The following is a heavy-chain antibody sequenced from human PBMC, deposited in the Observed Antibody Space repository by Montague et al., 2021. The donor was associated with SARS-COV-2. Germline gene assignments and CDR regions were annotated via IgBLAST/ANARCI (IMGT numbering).Heavy chain of an antibody. CDR2: IFFSGVT. V-gene: IGHV4-31*03. D-gene: IGHD3-9*01. CDR3: ARGDDDISTGYVFEI. CDR1: GDSITSGRYY. Sequence: TLSLICTVSGDSITSGRYYWTWLRHHPGKGLEWIGYIFFSGVTSYNPSLKSRVTISLDSSKNQFFLSLSSVTAADAAVYYCARGDDDISTGYVFEIWGQGTMVTVSS. J-gene: IGHJ3*02.